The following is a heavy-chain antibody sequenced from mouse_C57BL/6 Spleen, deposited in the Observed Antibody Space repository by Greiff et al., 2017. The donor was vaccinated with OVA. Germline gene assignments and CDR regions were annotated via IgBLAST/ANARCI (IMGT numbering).Heavy chain of an antibody. D-gene: IGHD3-1*01. CDR3: ARSGEGFAY. Sequence: LVESGPELVKPGASVKISCKASGYSFTGYYMNWVKQSPEKSLEWIGEINPSTGGTTYNKKFKAKATLTVDKSSSTAYMQLKSLTSEDSAVYCCARSGEGFAYWGQGTLVTVSA. V-gene: IGHV1-42*01. CDR2: INPSTGGT. CDR1: GYSFTGYY. J-gene: IGHJ3*01.